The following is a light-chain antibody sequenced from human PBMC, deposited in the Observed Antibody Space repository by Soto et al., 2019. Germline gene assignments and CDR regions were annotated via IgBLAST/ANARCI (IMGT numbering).Light chain of an antibody. V-gene: IGKV1-39*01. CDR2: AAS. Sequence: DIQMTQSPSSLSASVGDRVTITCQASQDISNYLNWYQQKPGKAPKLLIYAASSLQSGVSSRFSGSGSGTDFTLTISSLQPEDFATYYCQQSYSTSITFGQGTGLEIK. CDR1: QDISNY. CDR3: QQSYSTSIT. J-gene: IGKJ5*01.